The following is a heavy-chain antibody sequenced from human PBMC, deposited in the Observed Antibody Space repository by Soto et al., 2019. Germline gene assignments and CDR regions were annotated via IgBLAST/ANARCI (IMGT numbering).Heavy chain of an antibody. CDR1: GYSFTSYW. J-gene: IGHJ6*02. CDR2: IYPGDSDT. CDR3: ARHAVQLWLRNYYYYGMDV. V-gene: IGHV5-51*01. D-gene: IGHD5-18*01. Sequence: ESLKISCKGSGYSFTSYWIGWVRQMPGKGLEWMGIIYPGDSDTRYSPSFQGQVTISADKSISTAYLQWSSLKASDTAMYYCARHAVQLWLRNYYYYGMDVWGQGTTVTVSS.